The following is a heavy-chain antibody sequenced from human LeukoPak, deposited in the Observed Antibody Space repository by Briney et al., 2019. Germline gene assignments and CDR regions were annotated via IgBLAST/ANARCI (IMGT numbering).Heavy chain of an antibody. Sequence: PSKTRSLTFTVAGGSISSSSYYWGWIRQPPGKGLQWIGSIYYSGSTYYNPSLKSRVTISVDTSKNQFSLKLSSVTAADTAVYYCARRDVAEYYFDYWGQGTLVTVSS. CDR1: GGSISSSSYY. CDR2: IYYSGST. J-gene: IGHJ4*02. V-gene: IGHV4-39*01. D-gene: IGHD2-15*01. CDR3: ARRDVAEYYFDY.